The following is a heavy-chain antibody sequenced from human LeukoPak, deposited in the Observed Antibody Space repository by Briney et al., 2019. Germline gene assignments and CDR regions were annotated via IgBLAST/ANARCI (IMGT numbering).Heavy chain of an antibody. D-gene: IGHD2-2*01. J-gene: IGHJ4*02. Sequence: GGSLRLSCAASGFTFSDYAMHWVRQAPGKGLEYDAAINNNGGSTYYANSVKGRFTISRDNSKNTLYLRMGSLRAEDMAVYYCVGGYCRSTKCSASYWGQGTLVTVSS. CDR3: VGGYCRSTKCSASY. V-gene: IGHV3-64*01. CDR2: INNNGGST. CDR1: GFTFSDYA.